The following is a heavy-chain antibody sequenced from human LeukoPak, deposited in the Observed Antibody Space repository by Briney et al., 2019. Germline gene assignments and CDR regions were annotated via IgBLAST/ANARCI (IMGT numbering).Heavy chain of an antibody. V-gene: IGHV3-9*01. CDR1: GFTFYDYA. D-gene: IGHD3-16*01. CDR2: ISWNSGSI. Sequence: GGSLRLSCAASGFTFYDYAMHWVRHAPGKGLEWVSGISWNSGSIGYADSVKGRFAISRDNAKNTVYLQMNSLRAEDTAVYYCANGAFRLYYIDVWGKGTTVTVSS. J-gene: IGHJ6*03. CDR3: ANGAFRLYYIDV.